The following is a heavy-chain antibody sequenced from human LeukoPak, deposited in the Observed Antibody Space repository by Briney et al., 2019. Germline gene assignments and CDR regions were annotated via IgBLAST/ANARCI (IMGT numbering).Heavy chain of an antibody. CDR2: IYYSGST. D-gene: IGHD6-13*01. CDR3: ARVSSSWSYYGMDV. V-gene: IGHV4-59*01. Sequence: SETLSLTCTVSGGSISSYYWSWLRQPPGKGLEWIGYIYYSGSTNYNPSLKSRVTISVDTSKNQFSLKLSSVTAADTAVYYCARVSSSWSYYGMDVWGKETTVTVSS. CDR1: GGSISSYY. J-gene: IGHJ6*04.